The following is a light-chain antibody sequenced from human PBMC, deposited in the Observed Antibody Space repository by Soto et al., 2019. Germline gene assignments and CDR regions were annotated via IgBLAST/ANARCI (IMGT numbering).Light chain of an antibody. Sequence: DVHVTQSPSTLSASVGDRVTISCRASQDVTTWLAWYQQKPGKAPKLLIYDASSLESGVPSRFGGSGSGTEFTLTISSLQPDDTATYHCQQYKTYSLTFGGGTKVDIK. CDR2: DAS. CDR3: QQYKTYSLT. J-gene: IGKJ4*01. V-gene: IGKV1-5*01. CDR1: QDVTTW.